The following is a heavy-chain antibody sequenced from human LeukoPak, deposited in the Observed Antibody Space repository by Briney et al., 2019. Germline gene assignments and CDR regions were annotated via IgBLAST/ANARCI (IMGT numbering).Heavy chain of an antibody. Sequence: GGSLRLSCTASGFTFGDYLMSWFRQAPGKGLEWIGFISGGTTEYAASVKGRFTISRDDLTSIAYLQMNSLTTEDTAVYYCSRGSGWLSVYWGQGTLVTVSS. CDR2: ISGGTT. J-gene: IGHJ4*02. V-gene: IGHV3-49*03. CDR3: SRGSGWLSVY. CDR1: GFTFGDYL. D-gene: IGHD6-19*01.